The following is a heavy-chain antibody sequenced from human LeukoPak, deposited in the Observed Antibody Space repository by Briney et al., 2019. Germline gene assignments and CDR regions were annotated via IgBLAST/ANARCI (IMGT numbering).Heavy chain of an antibody. CDR2: ISGSGGVT. J-gene: IGHJ2*01. V-gene: IGHV3-23*01. CDR1: RFTFSSYA. Sequence: GGSLRLSCAASRFTFSSYAMSWVRQAPGKGLEWVSAISGSGGVTYYADSVKGRFTISRDNSKNTLYLQMNSLRAEDTAVYYCAKEVGATDPSWYFDLWGRGTLVTVSS. D-gene: IGHD1-26*01. CDR3: AKEVGATDPSWYFDL.